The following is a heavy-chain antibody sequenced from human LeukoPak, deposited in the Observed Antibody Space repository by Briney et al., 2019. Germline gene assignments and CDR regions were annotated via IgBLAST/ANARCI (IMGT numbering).Heavy chain of an antibody. CDR1: GFIFDDSL. D-gene: IGHD3-16*01. Sequence: GGSLRLSCVASGFIFDDSLMHWVRQAPGKGLEWISLISRDGSTPYYADSVKGRFTISRDNSKNSLFLQMNSLTPEDTAVYYCAREIRGNYFDSWGQGPLVTVSS. V-gene: IGHV3-43*01. J-gene: IGHJ4*02. CDR2: ISRDGSTP. CDR3: AREIRGNYFDS.